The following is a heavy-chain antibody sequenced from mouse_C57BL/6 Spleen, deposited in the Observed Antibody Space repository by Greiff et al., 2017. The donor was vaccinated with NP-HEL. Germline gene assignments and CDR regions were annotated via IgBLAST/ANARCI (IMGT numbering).Heavy chain of an antibody. V-gene: IGHV5-17*01. CDR3: ARPQLGAWFAY. D-gene: IGHD4-1*02. J-gene: IGHJ3*01. CDR2: ISSGSSTI. Sequence: EVKLEESGGGLVKPGGSLKLSCAASGFTFSDYGMHWVRQAPEKGLEWVAYISSGSSTIYYADTVKGRFTISRDNAKNTLFLQMTSLRSEDTAMYYCARPQLGAWFAYWGQGTLVTVSA. CDR1: GFTFSDYG.